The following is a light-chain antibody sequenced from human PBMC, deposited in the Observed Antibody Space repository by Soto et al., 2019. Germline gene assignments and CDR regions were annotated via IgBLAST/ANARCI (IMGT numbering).Light chain of an antibody. CDR1: QDISNY. CDR2: AAS. CDR3: QQSYSSPPT. V-gene: IGKV1-39*01. Sequence: DIQMTQSPPSLSASVGDRVTITCQASQDISNYLNWYQQKPGKAPKLLIFAASSLQSGVPSRFSGSRSGPDFTLTISSLQPEDFATYYCQQSYSSPPTFGQGTKVDIK. J-gene: IGKJ1*01.